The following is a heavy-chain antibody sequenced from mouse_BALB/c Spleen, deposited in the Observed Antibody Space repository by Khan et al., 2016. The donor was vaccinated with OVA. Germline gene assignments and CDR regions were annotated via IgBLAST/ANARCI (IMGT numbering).Heavy chain of an antibody. CDR3: VRSGYGSFAC. Sequence: VQLQQSGPEVVKPGASVKISCKASGYTFTDYNMDWVKQSHGKRHEWIGYFFPNSGGSGYNQKFRTKATLTVDISSSTAYMDLHSLTSEDSAVDYCVRSGYGSFACWGQGTLVTVSA. V-gene: IGHV1S29*02. D-gene: IGHD1-2*01. CDR2: FFPNSGGS. CDR1: GYTFTDYN. J-gene: IGHJ3*01.